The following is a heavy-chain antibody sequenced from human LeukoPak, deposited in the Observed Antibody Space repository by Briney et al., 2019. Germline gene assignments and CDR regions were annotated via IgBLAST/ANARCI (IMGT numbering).Heavy chain of an antibody. D-gene: IGHD6-19*01. Sequence: PGGSLRLSCAASGFTFSDYYMSWIRQAPGKGLEWVSYISSSGSTIYYEDSVKGRFTISRDNAKNSLYLQMNSLRAEDTAVYYCARDPTIAVGPFDYWGQGTLVTVSS. CDR1: GFTFSDYY. CDR2: ISSSGSTI. CDR3: ARDPTIAVGPFDY. V-gene: IGHV3-11*04. J-gene: IGHJ4*02.